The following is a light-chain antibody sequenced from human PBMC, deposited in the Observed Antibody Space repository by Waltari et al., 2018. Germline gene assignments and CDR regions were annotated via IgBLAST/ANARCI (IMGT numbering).Light chain of an antibody. CDR3: QPYDNDPVA. CDR2: KSS. Sequence: DIQMTQSPSTLSASVGDRVSINCRASQSISIWLAWYQQRSGKAPKLLISKSSSLESGVPTRFSGSGSETDFTLTITNSRPDDLATYYCQPYDNDPVAFSHGTKLEIK. J-gene: IGKJ2*01. CDR1: QSISIW. V-gene: IGKV1-5*03.